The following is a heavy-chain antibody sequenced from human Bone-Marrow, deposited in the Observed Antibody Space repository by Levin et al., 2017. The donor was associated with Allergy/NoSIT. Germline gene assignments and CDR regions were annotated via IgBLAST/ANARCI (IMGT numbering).Heavy chain of an antibody. V-gene: IGHV3-33*01. CDR2: IWYDGSNK. CDR3: ARSPLVCIAAAGRGPYYFDY. J-gene: IGHJ4*02. CDR1: GFTFSSYG. D-gene: IGHD6-13*01. Sequence: GGSLRLSCAASGFTFSSYGMHWVRQAPGKGLEWVAVIWYDGSNKYYADSVKGRFTISRDNSKNTLYLQMNSLRAEDTAVYYCARSPLVCIAAAGRGPYYFDYWGQGTLVTVSS.